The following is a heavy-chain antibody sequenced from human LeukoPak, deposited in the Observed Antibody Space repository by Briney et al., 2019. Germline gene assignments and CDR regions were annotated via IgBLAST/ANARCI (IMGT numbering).Heavy chain of an antibody. V-gene: IGHV3-21*01. D-gene: IGHD6-13*01. J-gene: IGHJ4*02. CDR2: ISSSSSYI. Sequence: KPGGSLRLSCAASGFTFSSYSMNWVRQAPGKGLEWVSSISSSSSYIYYADPVKGRFTISRDNAKNSLYLQMNSLRAEDTAVYYCARDNPGVAAAGSFDYWGQGTLVTVSS. CDR3: ARDNPGVAAAGSFDY. CDR1: GFTFSSYS.